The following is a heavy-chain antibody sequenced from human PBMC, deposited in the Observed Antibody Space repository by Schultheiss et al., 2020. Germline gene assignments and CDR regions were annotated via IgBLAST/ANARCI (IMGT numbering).Heavy chain of an antibody. CDR2: ISYDGSNK. V-gene: IGHV3-30*03. J-gene: IGHJ5*02. Sequence: GGSLRLSCAASGFTFSSYGMHWVRQAPGKGLEWVAVISYDGSNKYYADSVKGRFTISRDNSKNTLYLQMNSLRAEDTAVYYCARAPRLARGSYRPGWFDPWGQGTLVTGSS. CDR1: GFTFSSYG. CDR3: ARAPRLARGSYRPGWFDP. D-gene: IGHD3-16*02.